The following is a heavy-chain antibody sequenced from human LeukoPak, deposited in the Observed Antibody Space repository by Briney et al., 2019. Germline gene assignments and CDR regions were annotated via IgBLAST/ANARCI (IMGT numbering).Heavy chain of an antibody. J-gene: IGHJ4*02. CDR1: GFTFSSNW. D-gene: IGHD1-26*01. CDR2: INEDGSTT. V-gene: IGHV3-74*01. Sequence: GGSLRLSCAASGFTFSSNWMHWVRQAPGKGLVWVSRINEDGSTTNYADSVKGRSTIFRDNAKNTLYLQMNSLRAEDTAVYYCAKHSGSSQPHQPSDYWGQGTLVTVSS. CDR3: AKHSGSSQPHQPSDY.